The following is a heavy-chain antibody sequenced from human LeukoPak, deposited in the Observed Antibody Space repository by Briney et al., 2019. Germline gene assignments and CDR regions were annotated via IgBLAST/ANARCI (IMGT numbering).Heavy chain of an antibody. CDR3: ARGAQWLRLTNWFDP. CDR2: INHSGST. V-gene: IGHV4-34*01. D-gene: IGHD5-12*01. CDR1: GGSFSGYY. Sequence: PSETLSLTCAVYGGSFSGYYWSWTRQPPGKGLEWIGEINHSGSTNYNPSLKSRVTISVDTSKNQFSLKLSSVTAADTAVYYCARGAQWLRLTNWFDPWGQGTLVTVSS. J-gene: IGHJ5*02.